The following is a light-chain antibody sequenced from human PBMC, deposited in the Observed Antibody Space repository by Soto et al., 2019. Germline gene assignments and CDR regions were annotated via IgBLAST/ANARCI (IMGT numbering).Light chain of an antibody. CDR3: GAWDGGLSAFV. CDR1: SSNIGNSF. CDR2: DNN. V-gene: IGLV1-51*01. Sequence: QSVLTQPPSVSAAPGRTVTISCSGYSSNIGNSFVSWYQQLPGTAPRLLIYDNNERPSGIPDRFSGSKSGTSATLGITGLQTGDEADYYCGAWDGGLSAFVFGTGTKVTVL. J-gene: IGLJ1*01.